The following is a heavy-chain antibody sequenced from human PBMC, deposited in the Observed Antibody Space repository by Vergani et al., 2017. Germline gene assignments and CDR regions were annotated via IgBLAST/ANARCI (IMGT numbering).Heavy chain of an antibody. CDR1: GESFSSFY. Sequence: QVQPQQWGAGVVKASGTLSLTCAVFGESFSSFYWSWIRQPPGKGLEWIGEINNDGHTNYNPSLESRVTVSRDPAKNQFSLNLMSVTAADTAMYYCAVRPRVNLVGGEIVTKRTFDYWIQGSLVTVSS. CDR3: AVRPRVNLVGGEIVTKRTFDY. J-gene: IGHJ4*02. D-gene: IGHD3-10*01. CDR2: INNDGHT. V-gene: IGHV4-34*02.